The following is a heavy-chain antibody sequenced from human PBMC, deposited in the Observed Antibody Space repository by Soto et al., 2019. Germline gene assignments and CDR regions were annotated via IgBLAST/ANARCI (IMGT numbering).Heavy chain of an antibody. Sequence: QMQLVQSGAEVKEPGASVKVSCKASGYSFTSYDINWVRQATGQGLEWMGWMNPNSGNTGYAQKFQGRATMTKNTSINTAYMELSSLRSEDTAVYYCVGRGSRGYYYYGMDVWGQGTTVTVSS. V-gene: IGHV1-8*01. D-gene: IGHD3-10*01. CDR2: MNPNSGNT. J-gene: IGHJ6*02. CDR3: VGRGSRGYYYYGMDV. CDR1: GYSFTSYD.